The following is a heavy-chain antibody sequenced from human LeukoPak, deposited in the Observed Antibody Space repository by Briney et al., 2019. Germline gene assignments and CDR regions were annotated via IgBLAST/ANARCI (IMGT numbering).Heavy chain of an antibody. J-gene: IGHJ3*02. Sequence: TGGSLRLSCAASGFTFSSYAIHWVRQAPGKGLEWVAVISYDGSSRYYADSVKGRFTISRDNSKNTLYLQMNGLRAEDTAVYYCAFFGVSDGSDMWGQGTMVTVSS. V-gene: IGHV3-30-3*01. CDR3: AFFGVSDGSDM. CDR1: GFTFSSYA. CDR2: ISYDGSSR. D-gene: IGHD3-3*01.